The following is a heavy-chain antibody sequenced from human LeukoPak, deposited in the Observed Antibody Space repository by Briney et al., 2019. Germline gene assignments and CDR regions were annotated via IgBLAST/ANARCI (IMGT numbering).Heavy chain of an antibody. CDR1: GYTFTSYY. Sequence: GASVKVSCKASGYTFTSYYMHWVRQAPGQGLEWMGWINPNSGGTNYAQKFQGRVTMTRDTSISTAYMELSRLRSDDTAVYYCARAGGYRIAAAEAPPKTYNWFDPWGQGTLVTVSS. V-gene: IGHV1-2*02. J-gene: IGHJ5*02. D-gene: IGHD6-13*01. CDR3: ARAGGYRIAAAEAPPKTYNWFDP. CDR2: INPNSGGT.